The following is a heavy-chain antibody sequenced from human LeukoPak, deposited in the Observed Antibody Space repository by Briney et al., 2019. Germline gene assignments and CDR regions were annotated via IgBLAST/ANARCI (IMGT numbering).Heavy chain of an antibody. D-gene: IGHD6-19*01. V-gene: IGHV4-38-2*02. CDR2: IYHSGNT. CDR3: ARETIAVAGTGGFDY. CDR1: DYSISSGYY. Sequence: SETLSLTCTVSDYSISSGYYWGWIRQPPGKGLEWIGCIYHSGNTYYNPSLKSRVTISVDTSKNQFSLKLSSVSAADTAVYYCARETIAVAGTGGFDYWGQGTLVTVSS. J-gene: IGHJ4*02.